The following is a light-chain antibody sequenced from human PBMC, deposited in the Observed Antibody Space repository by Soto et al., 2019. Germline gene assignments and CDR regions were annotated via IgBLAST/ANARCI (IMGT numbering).Light chain of an antibody. V-gene: IGLV1-40*01. J-gene: IGLJ2*01. CDR1: NSNIGAHHA. CDR2: DNS. CDR3: QSYDSSLSGSV. Sequence: QSVLTQPPSVSGAPGQRVTISCSGTNSNIGAHHAVHWYQQLPGTAPKLLIYDNSNRPSGVPDRFSGFKSGTSASLAITGLQAEDEADYYCQSYDSSLSGSVFGGATKLTVL.